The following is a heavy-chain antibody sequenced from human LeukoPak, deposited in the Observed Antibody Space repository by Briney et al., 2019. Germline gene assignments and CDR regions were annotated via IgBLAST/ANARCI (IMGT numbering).Heavy chain of an antibody. D-gene: IGHD4-17*01. Sequence: PGGSLRLSCAASGFTFSSYSMNWVRQAPGKGLEWVSSISSSSSYIYYADSVQGRFTISRDNSKNTLYLQMYSLRAEDTAVYYCANGGGDYKAAYYFDSWGQGTLVTVSS. V-gene: IGHV3-21*04. CDR2: ISSSSSYI. CDR1: GFTFSSYS. CDR3: ANGGGDYKAAYYFDS. J-gene: IGHJ4*02.